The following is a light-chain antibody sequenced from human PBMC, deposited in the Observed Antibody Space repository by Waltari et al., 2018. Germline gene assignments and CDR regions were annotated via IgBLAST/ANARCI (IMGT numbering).Light chain of an antibody. Sequence: QSALTQPASVSGSPGQSITLPCPGTSSGVGGYKYVSWYQQHPGKAPKLMIYNVSKRPSGVSNRFSGSKSGNTASLTISGLQAEDEADYYCCSYAGSTTSVVFGGGTKVTVL. CDR1: SSGVGGYKY. J-gene: IGLJ3*02. V-gene: IGLV2-23*02. CDR2: NVS. CDR3: CSYAGSTTSVV.